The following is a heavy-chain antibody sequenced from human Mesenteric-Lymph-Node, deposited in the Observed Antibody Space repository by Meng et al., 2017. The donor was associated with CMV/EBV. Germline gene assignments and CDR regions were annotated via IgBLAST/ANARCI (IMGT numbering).Heavy chain of an antibody. V-gene: IGHV1-18*04. J-gene: IGHJ4*02. CDR2: ISAYNGNT. CDR3: AKLWFGESVDSIDYYFDH. Sequence: YTFTSYGISWVRQAPGQGLEWMGWISAYNGNTNYAQKLQGRVTMTTDTSTSTAYMELRSLRSDDTAVYYCAKLWFGESVDSIDYYFDHWGQGTLVTVSS. CDR1: YTFTSYG. D-gene: IGHD3-10*01.